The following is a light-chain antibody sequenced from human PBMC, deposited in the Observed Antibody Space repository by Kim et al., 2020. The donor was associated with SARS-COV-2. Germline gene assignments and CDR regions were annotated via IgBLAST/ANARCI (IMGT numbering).Light chain of an antibody. CDR1: QSVSTN. J-gene: IGKJ2*01. V-gene: IGKV3-15*01. CDR2: GSS. Sequence: EIVMTQSPASLSLSPGESGTLSCRASQSVSTNLAWYQQRPGQAPRLLFHGSSTRATDLPARFSGSGSGTEFTLTISSLQSEDFAVYYCQQYNTWPYTFGQGTKVDIK. CDR3: QQYNTWPYT.